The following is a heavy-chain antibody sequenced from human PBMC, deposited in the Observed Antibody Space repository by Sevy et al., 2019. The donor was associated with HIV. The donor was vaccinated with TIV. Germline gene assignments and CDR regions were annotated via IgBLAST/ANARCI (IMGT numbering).Heavy chain of an antibody. D-gene: IGHD3-22*01. J-gene: IGHJ3*01. CDR2: IKQDGSAK. CDR3: EKTSYSGYYAFDG. V-gene: IGHV3-7*01. Sequence: GGSLRLSCAASGFTFTNYWMSWVRQAPGKGLEWVANIKQDGSAKYYVDSVKGRFTISRDNAKNSLYLQMNSLRAEVTAVYYCEKTSYSGYYAFDGEGQGILVTVSS. CDR1: GFTFTNYW.